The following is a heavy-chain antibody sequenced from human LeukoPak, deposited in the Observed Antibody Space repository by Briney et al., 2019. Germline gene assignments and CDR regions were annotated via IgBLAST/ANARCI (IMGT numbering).Heavy chain of an antibody. J-gene: IGHJ4*02. CDR2: IYYSGST. V-gene: IGHV4-59*08. Sequence: SETLSLTWTVSGXSISSYYGSWIRQPPGKGREWIGYIYYSGSTNYNPSLKSRVTISVDTSKNQFSLKLSSVTAADTAVYYCARHYQPYYFDYWGQGTLVTVSS. CDR1: GXSISSYY. D-gene: IGHD3-16*02. CDR3: ARHYQPYYFDY.